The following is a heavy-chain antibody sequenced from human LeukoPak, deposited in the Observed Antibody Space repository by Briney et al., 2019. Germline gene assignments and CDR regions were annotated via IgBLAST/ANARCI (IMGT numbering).Heavy chain of an antibody. D-gene: IGHD4-17*01. J-gene: IGHJ4*02. CDR1: GFTFSSYW. CDR3: AREAYDYGDYFPDY. V-gene: IGHV3-74*01. CDR2: INSDGSST. Sequence: PGGSLRLSCAASGFTFSSYWMHWVCQAPGKGLVWVSRINSDGSSTSYADSVKGRFTISRDNAKNTLYLQMNSLRAEDTAVYYCAREAYDYGDYFPDYWGQGTLVTVSS.